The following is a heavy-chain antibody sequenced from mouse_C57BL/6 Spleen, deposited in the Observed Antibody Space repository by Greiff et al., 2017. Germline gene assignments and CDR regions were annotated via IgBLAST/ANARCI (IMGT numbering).Heavy chain of an antibody. J-gene: IGHJ2*01. CDR3: ARRYYSNYGYYFDY. D-gene: IGHD2-5*01. CDR2: IYPGSGST. Sequence: QVQLKQPGAELVKPGASVKMSCKASGYTFTSYWITWVKQRPGQGLEWIGDIYPGSGSTNYNEKFKSKATLTVDTSSSTAYMQLSSLTSEDAAVYYCARRYYSNYGYYFDYWGQGTTLTVSS. V-gene: IGHV1-55*01. CDR1: GYTFTSYW.